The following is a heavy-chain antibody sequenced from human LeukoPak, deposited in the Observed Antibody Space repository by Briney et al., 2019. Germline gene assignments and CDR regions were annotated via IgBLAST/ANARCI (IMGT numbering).Heavy chain of an antibody. CDR2: ISHDSTII. D-gene: IGHD2-15*01. V-gene: IGHV3-48*01. CDR1: GFTFSRDS. CDR3: VRDNPRCCGVVPANIDDY. J-gene: IGHJ4*02. Sequence: GGSLRLSCAASGFTFSRDSMNWVRQAPGKGLEWISYISHDSTIIYYADSVRGRFTTSRDNAKNSLYLQMHSLRAEDTAVYYCVRDNPRCCGVVPANIDDYWGQGTLVTVSS.